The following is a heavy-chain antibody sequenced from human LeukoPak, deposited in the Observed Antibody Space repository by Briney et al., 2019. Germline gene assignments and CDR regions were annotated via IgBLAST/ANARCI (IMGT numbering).Heavy chain of an antibody. Sequence: SETLSLTCTVSGGSISSYYWSWIRQPPGKGLEWIGYIYYSGSTNYNPSLKSRVTISVDTSKNQFSLKLSSVTAADTAVYYCARGTRLNYYGSNWFDPWGQGTLVTVSS. CDR1: GGSISSYY. CDR2: IYYSGST. CDR3: ARGTRLNYYGSNWFDP. J-gene: IGHJ5*02. V-gene: IGHV4-59*12. D-gene: IGHD3-10*01.